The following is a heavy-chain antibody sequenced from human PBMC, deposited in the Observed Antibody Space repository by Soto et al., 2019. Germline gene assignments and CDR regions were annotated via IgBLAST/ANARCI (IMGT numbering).Heavy chain of an antibody. J-gene: IGHJ3*02. D-gene: IGHD6-6*01. CDR1: GGSISSDAYY. CDR2: IYYSGNT. CDR3: ARVGISSSDAFDI. Sequence: QVQLQESGPGLVKPSQTLSLTCTVSGGSISSDAYYWSWIRQHPGEALEWIGYIYYSGNTYYNPSLKSRVMISVDTSKNQFSLRLSFVTAADTAVYYCARVGISSSDAFDIWGHGTMVTVSS. V-gene: IGHV4-31*03.